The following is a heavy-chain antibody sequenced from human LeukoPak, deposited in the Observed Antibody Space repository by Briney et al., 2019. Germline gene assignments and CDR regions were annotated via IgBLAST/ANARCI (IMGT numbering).Heavy chain of an antibody. J-gene: IGHJ2*01. CDR2: INWRTGNG. CDR1: GFNFDDYA. V-gene: IGHV3-9*01. D-gene: IGHD5-24*01. Sequence: GRSLRLSCAVSGFNFDDYAMHWVRQAPGRGLEWVSGINWRTGNGIYADSVKGRFTISRDNAKNSLYLQMSSLRAEDTALYYCTRRAARWQFDLWGRGTLLTVSS. CDR3: TRRAARWQFDL.